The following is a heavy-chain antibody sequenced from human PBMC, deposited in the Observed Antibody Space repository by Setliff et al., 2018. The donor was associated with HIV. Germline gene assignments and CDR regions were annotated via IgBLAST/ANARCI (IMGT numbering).Heavy chain of an antibody. CDR1: GYTFISYG. D-gene: IGHD2-8*01. CDR2: ISVKNGNT. V-gene: IGHV1-18*01. Sequence: GASVKVSCKASGYTFISYGVSWVRQAPGQGLEWMGWISVKNGNTNYAQKFQGRVTMTTDTSTSTAYMELRSLGSDDTAVYYCARIVALNGYPSDYWGQGILVTV. J-gene: IGHJ4*02. CDR3: ARIVALNGYPSDY.